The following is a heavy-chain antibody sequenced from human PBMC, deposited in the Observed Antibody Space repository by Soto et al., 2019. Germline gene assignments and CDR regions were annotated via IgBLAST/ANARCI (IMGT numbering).Heavy chain of an antibody. J-gene: IGHJ4*02. Sequence: PGGSLRLSCAASGFTFSSYAMGWVRQAPGKGLEWVSSISGNGGSKYYADSVKGRFTISRDNSKNTLYLQMNSLRAEDTAVYYCARGIAVAGISVTDGAFDYWGQGTLVTVSS. CDR2: ISGNGGSK. CDR3: ARGIAVAGISVTDGAFDY. V-gene: IGHV3-23*01. CDR1: GFTFSSYA. D-gene: IGHD6-19*01.